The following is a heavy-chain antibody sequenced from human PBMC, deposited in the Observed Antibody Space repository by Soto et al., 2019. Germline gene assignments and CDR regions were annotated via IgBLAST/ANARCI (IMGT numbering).Heavy chain of an antibody. CDR2: IIPIFGTA. D-gene: IGHD6-19*01. V-gene: IGHV1-69*12. J-gene: IGHJ4*02. Sequence: QVQLVQSGAEVKKPGSSVKVSCKASGGTFSSYAISWVRQAPGQGLEWMGGIIPIFGTANYAQKFQGRVTITADESTSTAYRELSSVRSEDTAVYYCATQEQYRSGWYSTNGPHFDYWGQGTLVTVSS. CDR1: GGTFSSYA. CDR3: ATQEQYRSGWYSTNGPHFDY.